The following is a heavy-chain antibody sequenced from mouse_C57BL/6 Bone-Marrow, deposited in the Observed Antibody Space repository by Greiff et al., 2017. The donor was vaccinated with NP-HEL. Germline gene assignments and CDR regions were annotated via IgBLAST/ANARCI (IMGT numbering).Heavy chain of an antibody. Sequence: QVQLQQPGAELVKPGASVKMSCKASGYTFTSYWITWVKQRPGQGLEWIGDIYPGSGSTNYNQKFKSKATLTVDTSSSTAYMQLSSLTSEDSAVYYCARTTLIYYDMDYWGQGTSVTVSS. CDR1: GYTFTSYW. CDR2: IYPGSGST. J-gene: IGHJ4*01. V-gene: IGHV1-55*01. CDR3: ARTTLIYYDMDY.